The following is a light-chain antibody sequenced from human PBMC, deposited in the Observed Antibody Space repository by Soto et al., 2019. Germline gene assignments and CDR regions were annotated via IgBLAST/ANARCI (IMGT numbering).Light chain of an antibody. CDR3: QQYNAY. Sequence: DMQMAQSPSTLSASVGDRVTITCRASQSISDYLAWYQQKPGKAPKVLIYKASTLQSGVPSRFSGSGSGTEFTLTISSLQPDDCGTYFCQQYNAYFGQGTKLEIK. CDR2: KAS. V-gene: IGKV1-5*03. CDR1: QSISDY. J-gene: IGKJ2*01.